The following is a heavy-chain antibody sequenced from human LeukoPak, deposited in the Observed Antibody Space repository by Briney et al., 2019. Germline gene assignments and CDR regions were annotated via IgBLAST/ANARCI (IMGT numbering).Heavy chain of an antibody. D-gene: IGHD3-22*01. J-gene: IGHJ3*02. CDR1: GGSISSYY. V-gene: IGHV4-59*01. CDR2: IYYSGST. Sequence: SETLSLTCTVSGGSISSYYWSWIRQPPGKGLEWIGYIYYSGSTNYNPSLKSRVTISVDTSKNQFSLKLSSVTAADTAVYYCARVTYYYDSSGYHFAFDIWGQGTMVTVSS. CDR3: ARVTYYYDSSGYHFAFDI.